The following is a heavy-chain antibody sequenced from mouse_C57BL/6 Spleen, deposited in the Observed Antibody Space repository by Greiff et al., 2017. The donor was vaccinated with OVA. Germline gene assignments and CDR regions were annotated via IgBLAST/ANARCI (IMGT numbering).Heavy chain of an antibody. Sequence: VQLQQSVAELVRPGASVKLSCTASGFNIKNTYMHWVKQRPEQGLEWIGRIDPANGSTKYAPKFQGKATITADTSSNTAYLQLSSLTSEDSATCYCARGGDSSGYFDYWGQGTTLTVSS. J-gene: IGHJ2*01. CDR1: GFNIKNTY. CDR3: ARGGDSSGYFDY. D-gene: IGHD3-2*02. V-gene: IGHV14-3*01. CDR2: IDPANGST.